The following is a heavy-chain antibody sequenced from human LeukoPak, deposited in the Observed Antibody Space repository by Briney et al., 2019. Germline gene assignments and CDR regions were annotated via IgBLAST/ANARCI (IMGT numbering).Heavy chain of an antibody. CDR1: GGSISSGSYY. J-gene: IGHJ4*02. Sequence: SETLSLTCTVSGGSISSGSYYWSWIRQPAGKGLEWIGRIYTSGSTNYNPSLKSRVTISVDTSKNQFSLKLSSVTAADTAVHYCAREVPIAADFDYWGQGTLVTVSS. D-gene: IGHD6-13*01. V-gene: IGHV4-61*02. CDR3: AREVPIAADFDY. CDR2: IYTSGST.